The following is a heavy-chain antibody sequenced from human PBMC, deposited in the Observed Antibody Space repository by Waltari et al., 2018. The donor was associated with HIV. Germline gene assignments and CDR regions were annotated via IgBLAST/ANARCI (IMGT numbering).Heavy chain of an antibody. J-gene: IGHJ6*02. CDR2: ISRSSSYI. Sequence: EVQLVVPGGGLVKPGGSLRLSWAASGFTVSSYSMNWVRQAPGKGLEWVSSISRSSSYIYYANSVKGRFTISRDNAKNSLYLQMNSLGAEATAVYYCARDFWGGYYYGMDVWGQGTTVTVSS. CDR3: ARDFWGGYYYGMDV. V-gene: IGHV3-21*01. CDR1: GFTVSSYS. D-gene: IGHD3-16*01.